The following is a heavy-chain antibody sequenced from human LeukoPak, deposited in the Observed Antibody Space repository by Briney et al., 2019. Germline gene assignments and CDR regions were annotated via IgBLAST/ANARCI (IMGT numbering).Heavy chain of an antibody. CDR2: ISGSGGSR. D-gene: IGHD3-10*01. CDR1: RFTFSSYA. V-gene: IGHV3-23*01. J-gene: IGHJ3*01. Sequence: GGSLRLSCAASRFTFSSYAMSWVRQAPGKGLEWVSTISGSGGSRYYADSVKGRFTISRDNSKNTLFLQMNSLRAEDTAVYYCAKDLWWFGEYDAFDFWGQGTMVTVSS. CDR3: AKDLWWFGEYDAFDF.